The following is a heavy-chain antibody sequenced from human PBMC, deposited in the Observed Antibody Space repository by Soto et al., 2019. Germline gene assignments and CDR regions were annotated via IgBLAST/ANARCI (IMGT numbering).Heavy chain of an antibody. Sequence: EVQLVESGGGLVQPGRSLRLSCAASGFTFDNYAMYWVRQAPGKGLEWVSGISWNSGTIGYADSVKGRFTISRDNAKNSLDLQMNSLRAEDTALYYCAKRTGGTANGMDVWGQGTTVTVSS. D-gene: IGHD2-21*02. CDR3: AKRTGGTANGMDV. J-gene: IGHJ6*02. V-gene: IGHV3-9*01. CDR1: GFTFDNYA. CDR2: ISWNSGTI.